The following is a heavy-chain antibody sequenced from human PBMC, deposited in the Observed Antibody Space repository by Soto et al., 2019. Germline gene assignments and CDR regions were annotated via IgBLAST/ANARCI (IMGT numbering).Heavy chain of an antibody. V-gene: IGHV3-9*01. D-gene: IGHD2-8*02. CDR1: GFTFDDFA. Sequence: LRLSCAASGFTFDDFAMHWVRQAPGKGLEWVSGINWNSGDIDYADSVRGRFTISRDNAKNALYLQMNSLRAEDAAFYYCVKDIGASGAYWYFDLWGRGTLVTVSS. CDR3: VKDIGASGAYWYFDL. CDR2: INWNSGDI. J-gene: IGHJ2*01.